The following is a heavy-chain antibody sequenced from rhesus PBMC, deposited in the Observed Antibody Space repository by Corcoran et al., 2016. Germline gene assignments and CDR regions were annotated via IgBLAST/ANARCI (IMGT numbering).Heavy chain of an antibody. J-gene: IGHJ4*01. V-gene: IGHV4-127*01. D-gene: IGHD3-16*01. CDR1: GYSIRSGYG. Sequence: QVQLQESGPGLVKPSETLSLTCSVSGYSIRSGYGWGWIRQPPGKGLEWIGQIYGGSGRTYFNTTPKSRVTVSKDTSKNQFSLKLSSVTGADTAVYYCARGSYYFGYWRQGVLVTVS. CDR2: IYGGSGRT. CDR3: ARGSYYFGY.